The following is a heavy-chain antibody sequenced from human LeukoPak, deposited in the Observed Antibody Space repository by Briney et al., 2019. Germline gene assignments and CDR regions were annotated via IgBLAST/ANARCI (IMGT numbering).Heavy chain of an antibody. CDR2: IYYGGST. Sequence: SETLSLTCTVSGGSISSYYWSWIRQPPGKGLEWIGYIYYGGSTKYNPSLKSRVTISVDASKTQFSLKLNSVTAADTAVYYCARGSRELYYFDYWGQGTLATVSS. CDR1: GGSISSYY. V-gene: IGHV4-59*01. CDR3: ARGSRELYYFDY. D-gene: IGHD1-7*01. J-gene: IGHJ4*02.